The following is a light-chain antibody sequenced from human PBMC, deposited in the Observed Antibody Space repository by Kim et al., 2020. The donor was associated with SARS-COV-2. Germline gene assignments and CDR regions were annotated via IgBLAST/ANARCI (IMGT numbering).Light chain of an antibody. J-gene: IGKJ4*01. CDR1: QSISTY. CDR3: QQRSDWPPLT. Sequence: EIVLTQSPATLSLSPGERATLSCRASQSISTYLGWYQQKPGQAPRLLIYDASNRATGIPTRFSGSGSGTDFTLTISSVEPEDCGVYYCQQRSDWPPLTFGGGTKVDIK. V-gene: IGKV3-11*01. CDR2: DAS.